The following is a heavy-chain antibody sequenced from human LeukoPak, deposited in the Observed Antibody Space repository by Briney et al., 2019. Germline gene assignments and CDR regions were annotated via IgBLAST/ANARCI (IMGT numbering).Heavy chain of an antibody. CDR3: SRESGAYCPFGY. Sequence: PSETLSLTCDVSGGSISNTNWWSWVRQPPGQGPEWIGEVSLAGQTNYNPSLNGRVTMSLDESSNQLSLKLTSVTAADTAIYYCSRESGAYCPFGYWGQGTLVIVPS. CDR2: VSLAGQT. V-gene: IGHV4-4*02. J-gene: IGHJ4*02. CDR1: GGSISNTNW. D-gene: IGHD1-26*01.